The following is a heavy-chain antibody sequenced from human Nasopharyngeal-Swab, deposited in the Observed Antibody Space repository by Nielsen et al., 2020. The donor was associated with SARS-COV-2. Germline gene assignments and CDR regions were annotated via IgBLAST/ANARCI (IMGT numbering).Heavy chain of an antibody. J-gene: IGHJ6*02. V-gene: IGHV1-69*08. CDR3: ARGKDSSSSSRIWGCYGMDV. Sequence: WVRQAPGQGLEWMGRSNPILGTANYAQKFQGRVTMTRDTSTSTVYMELSSMRSEDTAVYYCARGKDSSSSSRIWGCYGMDVWGQGTTVTVSS. CDR2: SNPILGTA. D-gene: IGHD6-6*01.